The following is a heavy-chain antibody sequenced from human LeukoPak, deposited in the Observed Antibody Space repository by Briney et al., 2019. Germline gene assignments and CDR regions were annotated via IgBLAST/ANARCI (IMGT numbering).Heavy chain of an antibody. Sequence: GSLRLSCVASGFTFGKYWMSWVRQAPGKGLEWVANIKLDGSEKDYVDSVKGRFTISRDNTKNSLYLQMNSLRAEDTAVFYCARDQYDTWSRRGNFDSWGQGTLVIVSS. V-gene: IGHV3-7*03. J-gene: IGHJ4*02. CDR3: ARDQYDTWSRRGNFDS. CDR1: GFTFGKYW. CDR2: IKLDGSEK. D-gene: IGHD3-3*01.